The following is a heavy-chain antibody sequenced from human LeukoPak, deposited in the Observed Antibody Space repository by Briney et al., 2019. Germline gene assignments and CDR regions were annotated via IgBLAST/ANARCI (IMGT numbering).Heavy chain of an antibody. CDR1: GGSTSSGDYY. J-gene: IGHJ4*02. CDR2: IYYRGST. Sequence: SETLSLTCTVSGGSTSSGDYYWSWIRQPPGKGLEWIGYIYYRGSTYYNPSLKSRVTISVDTSKNQFSLKLSSVTAADTAVYYCARAPLGDYYGSGSYVDYWGQGTLVTVSS. CDR3: ARAPLGDYYGSGSYVDY. V-gene: IGHV4-30-4*01. D-gene: IGHD3-10*01.